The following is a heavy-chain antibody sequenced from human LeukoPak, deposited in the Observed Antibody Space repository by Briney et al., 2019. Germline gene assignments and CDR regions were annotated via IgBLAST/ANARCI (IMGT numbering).Heavy chain of an antibody. CDR2: VGGSGTRT. CDR1: GFTLTTCG. J-gene: IGHJ4*02. Sequence: GGSLRLSCSASGFTLTTCGMNWVRQAPGKGLEWVSGVGGSGTRTYYADSVKGRFTISRDNSKDTLYLQMNSLRDEDTAVYYCAKDSGWILFDDWGQGTLVTVSS. V-gene: IGHV3-23*01. CDR3: AKDSGWILFDD. D-gene: IGHD2-2*03.